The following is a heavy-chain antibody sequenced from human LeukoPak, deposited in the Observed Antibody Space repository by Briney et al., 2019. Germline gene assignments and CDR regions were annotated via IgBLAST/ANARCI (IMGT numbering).Heavy chain of an antibody. Sequence: PGGSLRLSCAASGFTFSSYGMHGVRQAPGKGLEWVALISYDGSNKYYADSVKGRFTISRDNSKNTLYLQMNSLRAEDTAVYYCAKDSLPNYYYYGMDVWGQGTTVTVSS. CDR3: AKDSLPNYYYYGMDV. CDR2: ISYDGSNK. V-gene: IGHV3-30*18. CDR1: GFTFSSYG. J-gene: IGHJ6*02.